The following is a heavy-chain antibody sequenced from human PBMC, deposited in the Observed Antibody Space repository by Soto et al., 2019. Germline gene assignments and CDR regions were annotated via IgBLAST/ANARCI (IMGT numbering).Heavy chain of an antibody. CDR1: GFTFSSYA. Sequence: GGSLRLSCAASGFTFSSYAIHWVRQAPGKGLEWVAVISYDGSNKYYPDSVKGRFTISRDNSKSTLYLQMNSLRAEDTALYYCAKGRSYYYYYGVDVWGQGTTVTISS. CDR2: ISYDGSNK. CDR3: AKGRSYYYYYGVDV. V-gene: IGHV3-30-3*01. J-gene: IGHJ6*02.